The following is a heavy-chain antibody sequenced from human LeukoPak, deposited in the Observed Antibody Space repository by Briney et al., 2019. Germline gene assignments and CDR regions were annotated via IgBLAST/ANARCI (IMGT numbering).Heavy chain of an antibody. D-gene: IGHD1-26*01. CDR1: GFTFTSSA. CDR2: IVVGSGNT. Sequence: SVKVSCKASGFTFTSSAMQWARQASGQSLEWIGWIVVGSGNTNYAQKFQERVTITRDMSTSTAYMELSSLRSEDTAVYYCAAVYSGSYGYFDYWGQGTLVTVSS. CDR3: AAVYSGSYGYFDY. V-gene: IGHV1-58*02. J-gene: IGHJ4*02.